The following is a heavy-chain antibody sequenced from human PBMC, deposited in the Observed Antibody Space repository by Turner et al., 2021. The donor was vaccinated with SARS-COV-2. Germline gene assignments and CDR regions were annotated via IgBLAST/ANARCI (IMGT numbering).Heavy chain of an antibody. CDR3: ARLHTSSWYFDY. J-gene: IGHJ4*02. V-gene: IGHV3-7*03. D-gene: IGHD6-13*01. CDR1: GFTFSSYW. Sequence: EVQLVESGGGLVQPGGSLNLSWAASGFTFSSYWMSWVRQAPGKGLEWVANIKQDGSEKYYVDSVKGRFTISRDNAKNSLYLQMNSLRAEDTAVYYCARLHTSSWYFDYWGQGTLVTVSS. CDR2: IKQDGSEK.